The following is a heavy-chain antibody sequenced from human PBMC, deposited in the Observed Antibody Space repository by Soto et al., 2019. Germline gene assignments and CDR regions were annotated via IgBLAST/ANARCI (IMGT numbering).Heavy chain of an antibody. Sequence: QLQLQESGPGLVKPSETLSLTCTVSGGSISSSSYYWGWIRQPPGKGLEWIGSIYYSGSTYYNPSLKSRVTISVDTSKNQFSLKLSSVTAADTAVYYCARGRITIFGVGPEDVWGQGTTVTVSS. CDR3: ARGRITIFGVGPEDV. CDR2: IYYSGST. D-gene: IGHD3-3*01. J-gene: IGHJ6*02. V-gene: IGHV4-39*01. CDR1: GGSISSSSYY.